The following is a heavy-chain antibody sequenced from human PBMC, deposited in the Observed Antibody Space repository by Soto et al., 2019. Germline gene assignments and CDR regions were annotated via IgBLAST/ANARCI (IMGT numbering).Heavy chain of an antibody. CDR2: TRSISDGGAT. CDR3: TTGTLPVSTTMTHTGGAY. D-gene: IGHD4-17*01. J-gene: IGHJ4*02. Sequence: LRLSCAASGFRFSRAWMTWVRQAPGKGLEWVGRTRSISDGGATDYATPVEGRFTISRDDSQNKVFLQLNGLTPEDTGVYYCTTGTLPVSTTMTHTGGAYWGKGTLVTVSS. V-gene: IGHV3-15*01. CDR1: GFRFSRAW.